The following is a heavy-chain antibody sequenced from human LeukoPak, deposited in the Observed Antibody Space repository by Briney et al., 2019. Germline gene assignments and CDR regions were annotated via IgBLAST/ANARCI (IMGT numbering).Heavy chain of an antibody. Sequence: GGSLRLSCAASGFTFSSYAMHWVRQAPGKGLEWVAVISYDGSNKYYADSVKGRFTISRDNSKNTLYLQMNSLRAEDTAVYYCARDRGDLWSGYSSRSWGYYGMDVWGQGTTVTVSS. V-gene: IGHV3-30-3*01. J-gene: IGHJ6*02. CDR2: ISYDGSNK. D-gene: IGHD3-3*01. CDR1: GFTFSSYA. CDR3: ARDRGDLWSGYSSRSWGYYGMDV.